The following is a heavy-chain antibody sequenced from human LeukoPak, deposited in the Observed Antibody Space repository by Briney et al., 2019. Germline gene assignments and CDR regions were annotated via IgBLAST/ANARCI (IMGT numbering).Heavy chain of an antibody. CDR1: GFTFSDTW. V-gene: IGHV3-74*01. J-gene: IGHJ3*02. D-gene: IGHD6-25*01. CDR2: IRSDGSDT. CDR3: ARVGARLGAIDI. Sequence: GGSLRLSCAASGFTFSDTWMHWVRQAPGEGLVWVSRIRSDGSDTRYAESVKGRFTISRDNAKNTLYLQMNSLRAEDTAVYYCARVGARLGAIDIWGQGTMVTVSS.